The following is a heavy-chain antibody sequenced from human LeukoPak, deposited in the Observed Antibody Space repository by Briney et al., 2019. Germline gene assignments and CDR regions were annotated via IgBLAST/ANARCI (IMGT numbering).Heavy chain of an antibody. CDR2: INPNSGGT. J-gene: IGHJ5*02. CDR1: GYTFTGYY. CDR3: ARDLWYYGSGSYPDHNWFDP. D-gene: IGHD3-10*01. Sequence: ASVKVSCKASGYTFTGYYMHWVRQAAGQGLDWMGWINPNSGGTNYAQQFQGRVTMTRDTSISTAYMELSGLRSDDTAVYYCARDLWYYGSGSYPDHNWFDPWGQGTLVTVAT. V-gene: IGHV1-2*02.